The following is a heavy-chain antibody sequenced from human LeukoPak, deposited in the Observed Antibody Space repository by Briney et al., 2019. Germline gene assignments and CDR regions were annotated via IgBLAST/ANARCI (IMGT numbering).Heavy chain of an antibody. CDR2: ISYDGSNK. V-gene: IGHV3-30-3*01. CDR1: GVTFSNYA. Sequence: GGSLRLSCAASGVTFSNYAMHWVRQAPGKGLEWVAVISYDGSNKHYADSVRGRFTISRDNSKNTLYLQMNSLRAEDTAVYYCAKDPGGAVAGKCCSDYWGQGTLVTVSS. D-gene: IGHD6-19*01. J-gene: IGHJ4*02. CDR3: AKDPGGAVAGKCCSDY.